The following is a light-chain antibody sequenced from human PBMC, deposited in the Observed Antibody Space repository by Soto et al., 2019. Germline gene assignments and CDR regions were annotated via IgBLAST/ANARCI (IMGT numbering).Light chain of an antibody. CDR3: SSYSISTAYL. Sequence: QSVLTQPASVSGAPGQSSSGSCTGTSSDVGGYDYVSWYQLHPGKAPKLMVFEVSNRPSGVSYRFSGPKSGNTASLTISGLQAEDEADYFCSSYSISTAYLFGTGTKVTVL. J-gene: IGLJ1*01. CDR1: SSDVGGYDY. CDR2: EVS. V-gene: IGLV2-14*01.